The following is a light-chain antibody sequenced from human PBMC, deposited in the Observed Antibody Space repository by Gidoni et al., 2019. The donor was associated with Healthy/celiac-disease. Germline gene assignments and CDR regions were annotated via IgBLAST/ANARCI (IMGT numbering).Light chain of an antibody. CDR1: QSLVYSDGNTY. V-gene: IGKV2-30*01. CDR3: MQGTHWPPDGFT. CDR2: KVS. J-gene: IGKJ3*01. Sequence: DVVMTQSPLSLPVTLGQPASISCRSSQSLVYSDGNTYLNWFQQRPGQSPRRLIYKVSTRDSGVPDRFSGSGSGTDFTLKISRVEAEDVGVYYCMQGTHWPPDGFTFGPGTKVDIK.